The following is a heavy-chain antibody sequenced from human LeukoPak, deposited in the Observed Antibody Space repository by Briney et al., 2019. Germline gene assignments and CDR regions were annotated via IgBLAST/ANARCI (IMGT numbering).Heavy chain of an antibody. J-gene: IGHJ5*02. V-gene: IGHV3-48*01. CDR3: ARGGGRWYGLNCFDP. CDR2: ISDSSSTM. D-gene: IGHD6-13*01. CDR1: GFTFSNYY. Sequence: GESLTLSCVASGFTFSNYYMNWVRQAPGKGLEWLSYISDSSSTMYYADSVKGRFTISRDNSKNTLYLQMNSLRAEDTAVYYCARGGGRWYGLNCFDPWGQGTLVTVSS.